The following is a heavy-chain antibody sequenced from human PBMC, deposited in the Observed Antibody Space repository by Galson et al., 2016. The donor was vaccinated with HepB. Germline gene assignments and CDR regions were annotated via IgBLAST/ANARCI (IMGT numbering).Heavy chain of an antibody. J-gene: IGHJ5*02. D-gene: IGHD1-26*01. V-gene: IGHV3-23*01. Sequence: SLRLSCAASGLTFGNYPMMWVRQTSEKGLEWLSRISASGTDTHLADSVKGRFTIFRDNSKDTLYLQMNSLRAEDTAVYYCAKEVGTVHPSNWFDPRGQGTLVTVSS. CDR1: GLTFGNYP. CDR2: ISASGTDT. CDR3: AKEVGTVHPSNWFDP.